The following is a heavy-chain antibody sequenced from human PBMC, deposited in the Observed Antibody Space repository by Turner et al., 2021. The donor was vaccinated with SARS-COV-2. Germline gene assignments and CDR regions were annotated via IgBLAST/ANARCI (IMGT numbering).Heavy chain of an antibody. Sequence: VQLVESGGCVVQAGRSLRLSCAAAVFTCRSYGMHWVRQVPGKGLEWVAVISYDGSSKYYADSVKGRFTISRDNSKNTLYLQMNSLRAEDTAVYYGEKGVGGYCSGGSCYSGIFDYWGQGTLVTVSS. CDR1: VFTCRSYG. CDR2: ISYDGSSK. V-gene: IGHV3-30*18. D-gene: IGHD2-15*01. CDR3: EKGVGGYCSGGSCYSGIFDY. J-gene: IGHJ4*02.